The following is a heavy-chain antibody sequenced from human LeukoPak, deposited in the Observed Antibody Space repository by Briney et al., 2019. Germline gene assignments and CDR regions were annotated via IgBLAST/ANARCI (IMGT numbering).Heavy chain of an antibody. CDR3: TKRVKYGGTWDHFAD. Sequence: PGRSLRLSCAASGFTFDNYRMGWVRQAPGKGLEWVSTVNADGGNTYYADSVKGRFTISRDNSKSTLILQMNSLRVEDTALYYCTKRVKYGGTWDHFADWGQGTLVTVPS. CDR1: GFTFDNYR. J-gene: IGHJ4*02. CDR2: VNADGGNT. V-gene: IGHV3-23*01. D-gene: IGHD1-26*01.